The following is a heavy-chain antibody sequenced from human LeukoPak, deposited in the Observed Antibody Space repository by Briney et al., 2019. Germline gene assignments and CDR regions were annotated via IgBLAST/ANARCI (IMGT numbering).Heavy chain of an antibody. CDR2: IYYSGST. Sequence: PSETLSLTCSVSGCSISSHNWSWIRQPPGKGLEWIGHIYYSGSTNFNPSLKSRVTLSLDTSKNQFSLKLISVTAADTAVYYCARGAGKYYFHGMDVWGQGTTVTVSS. J-gene: IGHJ6*02. V-gene: IGHV4-59*11. CDR1: GCSISSHN. CDR3: ARGAGKYYFHGMDV.